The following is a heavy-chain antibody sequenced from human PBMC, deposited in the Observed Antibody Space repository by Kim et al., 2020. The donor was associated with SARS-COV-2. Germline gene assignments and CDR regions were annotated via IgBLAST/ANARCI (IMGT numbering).Heavy chain of an antibody. D-gene: IGHD3-10*01. V-gene: IGHV4-59*01. Sequence: SETLSLTGTVSGGSISSYYWSWIRQPPGKGLEWIGYIYYSGSTNYNPSLKSRVTISVDTSKNQFSLKLSSVTAADTAVYYCARTWGGSGTRRDYYYGMDVWGQGTTVTVSS. CDR2: IYYSGST. J-gene: IGHJ6*02. CDR1: GGSISSYY. CDR3: ARTWGGSGTRRDYYYGMDV.